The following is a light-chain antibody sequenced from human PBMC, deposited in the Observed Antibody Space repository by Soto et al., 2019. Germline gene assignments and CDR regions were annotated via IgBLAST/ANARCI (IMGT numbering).Light chain of an antibody. CDR3: QQYGGSPRT. J-gene: IGKJ1*01. Sequence: EIVLTQSPATLSLSPGERATLSCRASQSVDSYLAWYQQKPGQAPRLLIYEASNRASGIPARFSGSGSGTDFTLTISRLEPEDFAVYYCQQYGGSPRTFGQGTKVDI. CDR2: EAS. V-gene: IGKV3-11*01. CDR1: QSVDSY.